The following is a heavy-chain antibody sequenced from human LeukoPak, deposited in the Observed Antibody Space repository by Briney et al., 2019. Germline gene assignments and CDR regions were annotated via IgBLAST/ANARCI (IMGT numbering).Heavy chain of an antibody. CDR1: GGSISSSSYY. J-gene: IGHJ4*02. CDR3: AAFRIAVAYDY. Sequence: PSETLSLTCTVSGGSISSSSYYWGWIRQPPGKGLEWIGSIYYSGSTYYNPSLKSRVTISVDTSKNQFSLKLSSVTAADTAVYYCAAFRIAVAYDYWGQGTLVTVSS. D-gene: IGHD6-19*01. V-gene: IGHV4-39*01. CDR2: IYYSGST.